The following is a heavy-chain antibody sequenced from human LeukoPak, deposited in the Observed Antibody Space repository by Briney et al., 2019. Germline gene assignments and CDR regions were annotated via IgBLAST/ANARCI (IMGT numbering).Heavy chain of an antibody. CDR1: GGTFSSYA. D-gene: IGHD3-22*01. J-gene: IGHJ4*02. CDR2: IIPIFGTA. Sequence: SVKVSCKASGGTFSSYAISWVRQAPGQGLEWMGGIIPIFGTANYAQKFQGRVTIIADESTSTAYMELSSLRSEDTAVYYCARAFESYYYDSSGYYFDYWGQGTLVTVSS. V-gene: IGHV1-69*13. CDR3: ARAFESYYYDSSGYYFDY.